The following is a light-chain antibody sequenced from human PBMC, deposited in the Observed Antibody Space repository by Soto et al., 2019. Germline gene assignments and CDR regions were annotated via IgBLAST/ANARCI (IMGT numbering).Light chain of an antibody. Sequence: QSALTQPASVSGSPGQSITISCTGTSSDIGTYNLVSSYQHYPGKAPKLMIYEGIKRPSGVSNRFSGSKSGNTAFLTISGLQAEDEADYYCCSYAGSGTDNYVFGSGTKVTVL. CDR3: CSYAGSGTDNYV. CDR2: EGI. CDR1: SSDIGTYNL. J-gene: IGLJ1*01. V-gene: IGLV2-23*01.